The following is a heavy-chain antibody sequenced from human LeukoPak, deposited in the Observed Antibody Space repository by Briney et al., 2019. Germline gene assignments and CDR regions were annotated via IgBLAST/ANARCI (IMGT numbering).Heavy chain of an antibody. CDR2: ISSDGSTK. D-gene: IGHD1-26*01. CDR1: GFTFSTYD. J-gene: IGHJ4*02. Sequence: PGGSLRLSCAASGFTFSTYDMHWVRQTPGKGPEWVAVISSDGSTKYYADSVKGRFTISRDNSKNTLYLQMNSLRAEDTAVYYCAKDLSGNYRAYFDYWGQGTLVTVSS. CDR3: AKDLSGNYRAYFDY. V-gene: IGHV3-30*18.